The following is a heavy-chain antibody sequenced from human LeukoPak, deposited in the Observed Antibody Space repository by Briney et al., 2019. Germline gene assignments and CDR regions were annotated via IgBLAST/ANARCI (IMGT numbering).Heavy chain of an antibody. V-gene: IGHV4-39*01. CDR2: IYYSGST. CDR1: GGSSSSSSYY. D-gene: IGHD2-15*01. CDR3: ASGGTCSALCLGNY. J-gene: IGHJ4*02. Sequence: SETLSLTCTVSGGSSSSSSYYWGWIRQPPGKGLEWIGSIYYSGSTYYNTSLKSRVTIYVDTSKNQSYLKLSSVTAADTAVYYCASGGTCSALCLGNYWGQGTLVTVSS.